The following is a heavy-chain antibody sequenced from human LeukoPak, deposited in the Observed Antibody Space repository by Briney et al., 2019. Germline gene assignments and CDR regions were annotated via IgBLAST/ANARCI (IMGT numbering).Heavy chain of an antibody. D-gene: IGHD3-10*01. Sequence: SETLSPTCTVSGGSISSGGYYWSWIRQHPGKGLEWIGCIYYSGSTYYNPSLKSRVTISVDTSKNQFSLKLSSVTAADTAVYYCARVTMVRGAMWYFDYWGQGTLVTVSS. J-gene: IGHJ4*02. V-gene: IGHV4-31*03. CDR2: IYYSGST. CDR3: ARVTMVRGAMWYFDY. CDR1: GGSISSGGYY.